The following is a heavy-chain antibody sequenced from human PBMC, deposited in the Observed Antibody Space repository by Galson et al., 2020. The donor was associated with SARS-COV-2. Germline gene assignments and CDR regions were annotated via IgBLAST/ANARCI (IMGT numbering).Heavy chain of an antibody. CDR1: GGPITSSNYN. J-gene: IGHJ4*02. CDR3: ARGRGDTAMGAVDY. V-gene: IGHV4-39*06. Sequence: SETLSLTCSVYGGPITSSNYNWGWARQPPGKGLEWIGNVYNSGNTYYNPSLKSRVTISVDTSNNQFTLKLISMTAADAAVYFCARGRGDTAMGAVDYWGQGTLVTGSS. D-gene: IGHD5-18*01. CDR2: VYNSGNT.